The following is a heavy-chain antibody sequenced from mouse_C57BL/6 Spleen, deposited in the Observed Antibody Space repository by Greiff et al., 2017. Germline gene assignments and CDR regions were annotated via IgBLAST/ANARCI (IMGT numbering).Heavy chain of an antibody. CDR1: GFTFSSYA. V-gene: IGHV5-9-1*02. J-gene: IGHJ4*01. CDR3: TRDDGYYGYAMDY. CDR2: ISSGGDYI. D-gene: IGHD2-3*01. Sequence: EVNVVESGEGLVKPGGSLKLSCAASGFTFSSYAMSWVRQTPEKRLEWVAYISSGGDYIYYADTVKGRFTISRDNARNTLYLQMSSLKSEDTAMYYCTRDDGYYGYAMDYWGQRTSVTVSS.